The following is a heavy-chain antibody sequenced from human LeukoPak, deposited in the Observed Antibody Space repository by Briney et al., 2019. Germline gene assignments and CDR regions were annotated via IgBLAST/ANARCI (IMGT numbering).Heavy chain of an antibody. CDR3: ATEFGATNDY. V-gene: IGHV1-2*02. J-gene: IGHJ4*02. CDR2: INPNSGGT. CDR1: GYIFTGFN. Sequence: ASVTVSSKSSGYIFTGFNMHWLGQAPGQGVEWMGWINPNSGGTNYAQTFQGSVTMTRDTSISTAYMELSRLRSDDTAVYYCATEFGATNDYWGQGTLVTVSS. D-gene: IGHD3-10*01.